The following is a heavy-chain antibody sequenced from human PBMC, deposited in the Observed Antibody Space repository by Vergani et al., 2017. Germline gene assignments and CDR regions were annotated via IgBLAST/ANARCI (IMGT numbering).Heavy chain of an antibody. CDR2: ISASGAPT. V-gene: IGHV3-23*01. CDR3: AGPQGTSAYYYGGFDY. J-gene: IGHJ4*02. Sequence: EVQLLESGGDLVQPGGSLRLSCTASGFIFSTSAMSWVRQAPGKGLEWVSGISASGAPTYYADSVKGRVTISRDNSKNTLYLQMNSLTAEDTAIYYWAGPQGTSAYYYGGFDYWGQGILVTVSS. D-gene: IGHD3-22*01. CDR1: GFIFSTSA.